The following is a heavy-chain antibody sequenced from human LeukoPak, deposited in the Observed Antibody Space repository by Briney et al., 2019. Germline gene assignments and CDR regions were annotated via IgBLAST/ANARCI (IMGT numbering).Heavy chain of an antibody. CDR3: ARSRDGYNSVPKGLADY. V-gene: IGHV3-30*03. J-gene: IGHJ4*02. CDR1: GFTFSSYG. CDR2: ISYDGSNK. Sequence: GGSLRLSCAASGFTFSSYGMHWVRQAPGKGLEWVAVISYDGSNKYYADSVKGRFTISRDNSKNTLYLQMNSLRAEDTAVYYCARSRDGYNSVPKGLADYWGQGTLVTVSS. D-gene: IGHD5-24*01.